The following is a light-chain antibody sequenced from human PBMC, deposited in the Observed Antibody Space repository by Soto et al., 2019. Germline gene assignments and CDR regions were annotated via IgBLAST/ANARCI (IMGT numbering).Light chain of an antibody. CDR1: SSNIGAGYD. CDR3: QSYDSSMSAYYV. J-gene: IGLJ1*01. CDR2: GNN. V-gene: IGLV1-40*01. Sequence: QSVLTQPPSLSGAPGQRVTISCTGSSSNIGAGYDVHWYQQLPGTAPKLLIYGNNNRPSGVPDRFSGSKSGTSASLAITGIQAADEADYYCQSYDSSMSAYYVFGTGTKVTVL.